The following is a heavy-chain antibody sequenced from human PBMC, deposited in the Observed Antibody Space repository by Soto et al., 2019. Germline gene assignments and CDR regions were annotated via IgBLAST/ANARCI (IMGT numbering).Heavy chain of an antibody. CDR1: GFTFSSYA. J-gene: IGHJ4*02. CDR2: ISYDGSDK. CDR3: GRCSSTSCHLGADY. Sequence: QVQLVESGGGVVQPGRSLRLSCADSGFTFSSYAMHWVHQAPGKGLEWVALISYDGSDKYYADSVKGRFTISRDNSKNTLYLQMNSLRTEDTAAYYCGRCSSTSCHLGADYWGQGTLVTVSS. V-gene: IGHV3-30-3*01. D-gene: IGHD2-2*01.